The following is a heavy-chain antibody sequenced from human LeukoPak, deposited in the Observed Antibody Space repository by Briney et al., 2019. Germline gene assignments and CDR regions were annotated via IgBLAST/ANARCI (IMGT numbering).Heavy chain of an antibody. CDR3: ARQKGNFDY. Sequence: SETLSLTCTVSSGSISSSGYYWGWIRQPPGKGLGWIGTIYYSGTTYYNPSLKSRVTISVDTSKNQFSLNLSSVTAADTAVYYCARQKGNFDYWGQGTLVTVSS. J-gene: IGHJ4*02. CDR1: SGSISSSGYY. V-gene: IGHV4-39*01. D-gene: IGHD3-10*01. CDR2: IYYSGTT.